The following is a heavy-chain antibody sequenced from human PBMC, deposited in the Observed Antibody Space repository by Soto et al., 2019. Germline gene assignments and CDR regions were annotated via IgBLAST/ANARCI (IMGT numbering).Heavy chain of an antibody. Sequence: PGESLKISCKGSGYSFTSYWIGWVRQMPGKGLEWMGIIYPGDSDTRYSPSFQGQVTISADKSISTAYLQWSSLKASDTAMYYCARFYCSSTSCYSDYYYYGMDVWGQGTTVTVSS. V-gene: IGHV5-51*01. CDR3: ARFYCSSTSCYSDYYYYGMDV. D-gene: IGHD2-2*02. CDR1: GYSFTSYW. CDR2: IYPGDSDT. J-gene: IGHJ6*02.